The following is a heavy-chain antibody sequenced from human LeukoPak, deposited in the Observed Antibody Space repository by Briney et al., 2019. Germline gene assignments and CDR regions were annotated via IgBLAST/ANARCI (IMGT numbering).Heavy chain of an antibody. J-gene: IGHJ4*02. V-gene: IGHV1-69*01. CDR3: AKMSGSYFVRIDY. D-gene: IGHD3-10*01. CDR1: GGDFSIYA. Sequence: ASVKVSCKASGGDFSIYAFSWVRQAPGQGLEWMGGVIPIFHTSYYSQKFQGRVTITADESTSTVYMDLSSLRSEDTALYYCAKMSGSYFVRIDYWGQGTLVTVSS. CDR2: VIPIFHTS.